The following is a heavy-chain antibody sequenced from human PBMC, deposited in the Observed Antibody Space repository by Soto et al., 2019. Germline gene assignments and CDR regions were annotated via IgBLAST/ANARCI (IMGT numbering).Heavy chain of an antibody. CDR3: AKDLKTTVVRAYDY. Sequence: GGSLRLSCAASGFTFSSYAMTWVRQAPGKGPEWVSVISGTGIGTYYADSVKGRFTISRDNSKNTLYLQMNSLRAEDTAVYYCAKDLKTTVVRAYDYWGQGTLVTVSS. V-gene: IGHV3-23*01. CDR2: ISGTGIGT. CDR1: GFTFSSYA. D-gene: IGHD4-17*01. J-gene: IGHJ4*02.